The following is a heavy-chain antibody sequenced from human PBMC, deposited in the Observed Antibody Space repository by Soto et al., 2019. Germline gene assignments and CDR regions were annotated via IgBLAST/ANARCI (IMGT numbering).Heavy chain of an antibody. CDR2: TYYRSRWYK. J-gene: IGHJ5*02. Sequence: SQTLSLTCAISGDSVSSDSATWNWIRQSPSRGLEWLGRTYYRSRWYKYYAVSVRSRIPINPDTSKNQFSLQLNSVTHEDTAVYYCERGPGILNPWGQGTLVTVSS. D-gene: IGHD3-9*01. CDR1: GDSVSSDSAT. V-gene: IGHV6-1*01. CDR3: ERGPGILNP.